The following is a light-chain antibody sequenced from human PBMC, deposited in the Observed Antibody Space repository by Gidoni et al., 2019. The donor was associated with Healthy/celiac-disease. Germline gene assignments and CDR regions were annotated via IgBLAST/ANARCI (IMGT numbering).Light chain of an antibody. CDR3: QSYDSSLSGHVV. CDR2: GNS. V-gene: IGLV1-40*01. J-gene: IGLJ2*01. Sequence: SVLTQPPSVSGAPGPRVTISCTGSSSTIGAGYDVHWYQQLPGTAPNLLIYGNSNRPSGVPDRFSGSKSGTSASLAITGLQAEDEADYYCQSYDSSLSGHVVFGGGTKLTVL. CDR1: SSTIGAGYD.